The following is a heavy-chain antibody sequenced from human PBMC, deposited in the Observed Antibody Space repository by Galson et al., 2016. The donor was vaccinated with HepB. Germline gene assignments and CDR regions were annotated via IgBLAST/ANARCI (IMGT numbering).Heavy chain of an antibody. D-gene: IGHD3-22*01. CDR1: GFTFSTYG. J-gene: IGHJ4*02. Sequence: SLRLSCAAPGFTFSTYGMHWVRQAPGKGLEWVASISYDGSNKFYADPLKGRFTISRDNSNKTVHLQMNSLRADATAVYYCANIDLNNYDSSGFPPDNWGQGTLVTVSS. CDR3: ANIDLNNYDSSGFPPDN. CDR2: ISYDGSNK. V-gene: IGHV3-30*18.